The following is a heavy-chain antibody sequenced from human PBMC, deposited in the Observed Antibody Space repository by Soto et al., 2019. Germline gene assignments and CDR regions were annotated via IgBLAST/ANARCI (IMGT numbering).Heavy chain of an antibody. CDR3: ARALRNSSSPHLDY. J-gene: IGHJ4*02. D-gene: IGHD6-6*01. CDR1: GGSFSGYY. Sequence: SETLSLTCAVYGGSFSGYYWSGIRQPPGKGLEWIGEINHSGSTNYNPSLKSRVTISVDTSKNQFSLKLSSVTAADTAVYYCARALRNSSSPHLDYWGQGALVTVSS. CDR2: INHSGST. V-gene: IGHV4-34*01.